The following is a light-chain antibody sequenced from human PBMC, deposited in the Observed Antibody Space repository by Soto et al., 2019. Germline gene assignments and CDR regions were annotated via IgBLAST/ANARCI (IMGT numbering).Light chain of an antibody. V-gene: IGKV1-5*01. Sequence: DIQMTQSPSTLSASMGDGATISCRASQSIGSWLAWYQQKPGRAPKLLIYDASSLQSGVPSRFSGTVSGTEFTLSISSLQPDDFAIYYCLQYKSSPGTFGQGTRLDIK. CDR3: LQYKSSPGT. J-gene: IGKJ5*01. CDR1: QSIGSW. CDR2: DAS.